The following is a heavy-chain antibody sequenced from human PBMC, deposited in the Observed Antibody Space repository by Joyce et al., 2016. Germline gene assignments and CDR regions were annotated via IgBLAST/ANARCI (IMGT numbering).Heavy chain of an antibody. V-gene: IGHV3-7*04. CDR3: ARNRGWFKYDT. Sequence: EVQLVESGGGFVPPGGSLRLSCAASGLTFSADWMDWVRQTPGKGLEWVANINPDGSEKYYVASVKGRFTISRDNAKNTLDLQMNSLRVEDTAVYFCARNRGWFKYDTWGQGTKVTVSS. D-gene: IGHD2/OR15-2a*01. J-gene: IGHJ3*02. CDR2: INPDGSEK. CDR1: GLTFSADW.